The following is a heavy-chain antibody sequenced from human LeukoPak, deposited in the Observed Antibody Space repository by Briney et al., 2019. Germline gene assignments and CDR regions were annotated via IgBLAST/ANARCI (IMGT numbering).Heavy chain of an antibody. J-gene: IGHJ4*02. V-gene: IGHV4-39*01. Sequence: SETLSLTCTVSGGSISRSSYYWGWIRQPPGKGLEWIGSIYYSGSTYYNPSLKSRVTISVGTSKNQFSLKLSSVTAADTDVYYCAKGMYGDYFFDYWGQGTLVTVSS. CDR3: AKGMYGDYFFDY. D-gene: IGHD4-17*01. CDR2: IYYSGST. CDR1: GGSISRSSYY.